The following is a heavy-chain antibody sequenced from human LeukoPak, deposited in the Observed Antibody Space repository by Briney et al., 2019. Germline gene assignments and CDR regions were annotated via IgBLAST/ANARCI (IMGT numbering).Heavy chain of an antibody. CDR2: INSSSSYI. CDR1: GFTFSSYS. CDR3: RLLGDEYFQH. V-gene: IGHV3-21*01. Sequence: GGSLRLSCAASGFTFSSYSMNWVRQAPGKGLEWVSSINSSSSYIYYADSVKGRFTISRDNAKNSLYLQMNSLRAEDTAVYYCRLLGDEYFQHWGQGTLVTVSS. J-gene: IGHJ1*01.